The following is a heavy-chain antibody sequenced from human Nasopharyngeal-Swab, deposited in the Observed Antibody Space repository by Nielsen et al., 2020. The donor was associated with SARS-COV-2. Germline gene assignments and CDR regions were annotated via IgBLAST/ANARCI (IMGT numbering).Heavy chain of an antibody. Sequence: GESLKISCAASGFTFSPYTMTWVRQAPGKGLEWLSYITGTSDSIRCADSVKGRFTISKDNAKNSLFLQMNGLTAEDTAVYYCARERGGGYGDYWGQGTLVTVSS. CDR1: GFTFSPYT. CDR3: ARERGGGYGDY. J-gene: IGHJ4*02. CDR2: ITGTSDSI. V-gene: IGHV3-48*04. D-gene: IGHD5-12*01.